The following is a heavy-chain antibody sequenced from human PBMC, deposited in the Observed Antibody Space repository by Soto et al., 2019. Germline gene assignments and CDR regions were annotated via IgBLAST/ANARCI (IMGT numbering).Heavy chain of an antibody. D-gene: IGHD4-4*01. CDR2: IWYDGSNK. Sequence: QVQLVESGGGVVQPGRSLRLSCAASGFTFSSYGMHWVRQAPGKGLEWVAVIWYDGSNKYYADSVKGRFTISRDNSKNTLYLQMNSLRAEDTAVYYCARDPSTVALYNYYGMDVWGQGTTVTVSS. V-gene: IGHV3-33*01. J-gene: IGHJ6*02. CDR1: GFTFSSYG. CDR3: ARDPSTVALYNYYGMDV.